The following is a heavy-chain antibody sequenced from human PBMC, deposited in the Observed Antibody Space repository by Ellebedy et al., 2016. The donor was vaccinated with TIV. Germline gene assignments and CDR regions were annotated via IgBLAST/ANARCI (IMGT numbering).Heavy chain of an antibody. V-gene: IGHV1-69*13. J-gene: IGHJ4*02. CDR1: GGTFSSYA. Sequence: AASVKVSCKASGGTFSSYAISWVRQAPGQGLEWMGGIIPIFGTANYAQKFQGRVTITADESTSTAYMELSSLRSEDTAVYYCARGPLAALFNYYFDYWGQGTLVTVSS. D-gene: IGHD6-13*01. CDR3: ARGPLAALFNYYFDY. CDR2: IIPIFGTA.